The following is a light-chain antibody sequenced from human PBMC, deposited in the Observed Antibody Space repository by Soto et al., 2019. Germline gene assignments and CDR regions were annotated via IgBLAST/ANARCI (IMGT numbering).Light chain of an antibody. CDR1: QTVTSNY. CDR2: GAS. V-gene: IGKV3-20*01. CDR3: QQYGSSPGT. Sequence: EIVLTQSPGTLSSSPGERSTLSCMASQTVTSNYLAWYQQKPGQAPRLLFFGASIRATGLPDRFSGGGSGTDFTLTISRLEPEDFAVYYCQQYGSSPGTFGQGTKVDIK. J-gene: IGKJ1*01.